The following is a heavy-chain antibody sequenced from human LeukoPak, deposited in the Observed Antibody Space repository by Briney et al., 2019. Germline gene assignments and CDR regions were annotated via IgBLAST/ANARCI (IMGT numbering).Heavy chain of an antibody. Sequence: PSETLSLTCTVSGYSISSGYYWGWIRQPPGKGLEWIGSIYHSGSTYYNPSLKSRVTISVDTSKNQFSLKLSSVTAADTAVYYCARDMVRGVIINVGFDYWGQGTLVTVSS. D-gene: IGHD3-10*01. J-gene: IGHJ4*02. CDR2: IYHSGST. V-gene: IGHV4-38-2*02. CDR1: GYSISSGYY. CDR3: ARDMVRGVIINVGFDY.